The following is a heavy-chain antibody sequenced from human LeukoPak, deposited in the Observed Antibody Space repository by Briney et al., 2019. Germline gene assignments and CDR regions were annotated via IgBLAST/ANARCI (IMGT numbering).Heavy chain of an antibody. CDR3: AGRSGANYYPSSAYAP. J-gene: IGHJ5*02. V-gene: IGHV4-31*03. CDR2: IHYSGRP. CDR1: GVSISSAGYY. Sequence: SQTLSLTCTVSGVSISSAGYYWTWIRQHPGKGLEWIGHIHYSGRPYYNPSLKRRVTISVDTSKNQFSLKLSSVTAADTAVYYCAGRSGANYYPSSAYAPWGQGTLVTVSS. D-gene: IGHD3-22*01.